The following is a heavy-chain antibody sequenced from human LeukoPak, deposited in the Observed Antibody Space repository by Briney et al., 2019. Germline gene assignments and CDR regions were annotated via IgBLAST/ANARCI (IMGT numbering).Heavy chain of an antibody. J-gene: IGHJ4*02. V-gene: IGHV1-24*01. CDR1: GYTLTELS. D-gene: IGHD6-19*01. CDR2: CDPEDGET. CDR3: ATNPSSGWYLDY. Sequence: ASVKVSCKVSGYTLTELSMHWVRQAPGKGLEWMGGCDPEDGETIYAQKFQGRVTMTEDTSTDTAYMELSSLRSEDTAVYYCATNPSSGWYLDYWGQGTLVTVSS.